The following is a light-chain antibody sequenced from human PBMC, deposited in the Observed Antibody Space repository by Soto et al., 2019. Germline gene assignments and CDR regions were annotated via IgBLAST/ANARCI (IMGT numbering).Light chain of an antibody. J-gene: IGKJ1*01. CDR1: QSISSL. V-gene: IGKV1-5*03. CDR2: KAS. CDR3: QQYNSLWT. Sequence: DIQMTQSPSTLSASAGDRVTITCRASQSISSLFAWYQQKPGKAPKLLIYKASSLESGVPSRISGSGSGTEFTLTISSLQPDDFATYYCQQYNSLWTFGQGTKVEIK.